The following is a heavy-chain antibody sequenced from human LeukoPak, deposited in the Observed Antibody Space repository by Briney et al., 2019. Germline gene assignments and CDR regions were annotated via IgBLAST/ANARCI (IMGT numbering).Heavy chain of an antibody. V-gene: IGHV4-34*01. CDR2: INHSGST. Sequence: SETLSLTCAVYGGSISGYYWSWIRQPPGKGLEWIGEINHSGSTNYNPSLKSRVTISVDTSKNQFSLKLSSVTAADTAVYYCARGPPRPKYCSGGSCYYGYWGQGTLVTVSS. CDR3: ARGPPRPKYCSGGSCYYGY. CDR1: GGSISGYY. J-gene: IGHJ4*02. D-gene: IGHD2-15*01.